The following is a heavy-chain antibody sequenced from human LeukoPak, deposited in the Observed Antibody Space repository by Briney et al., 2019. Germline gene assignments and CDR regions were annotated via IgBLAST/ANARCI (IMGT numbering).Heavy chain of an antibody. V-gene: IGHV3-30*02. Sequence: GGSLRLSCAASGFTFSSYGMHWVRQAPGKGLQWVSFIRYDGSNKYYADSVKGRFTISRDNSKNTLYLQMNSLRAEDTAVYYCANCYSGSYDFDYWGQGTLVTVSS. CDR1: GFTFSSYG. CDR2: IRYDGSNK. J-gene: IGHJ4*02. CDR3: ANCYSGSYDFDY. D-gene: IGHD1-26*01.